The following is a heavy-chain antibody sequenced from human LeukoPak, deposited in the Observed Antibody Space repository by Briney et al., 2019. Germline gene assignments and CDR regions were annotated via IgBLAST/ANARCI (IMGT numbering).Heavy chain of an antibody. CDR1: GYTFTGYY. J-gene: IGHJ4*02. Sequence: ASVKVSCKASGYTFTGYYMHWVRQAPGQGLEWMGWINPNSGGTNYAQKFQGRVTMTRDTSISTAYMELSRLRSDDTAVYYCATEKRASYYYDSSGYIFASCWGQGTLVTVSS. CDR3: ATEKRASYYYDSSGYIFASC. V-gene: IGHV1-2*02. CDR2: INPNSGGT. D-gene: IGHD3-22*01.